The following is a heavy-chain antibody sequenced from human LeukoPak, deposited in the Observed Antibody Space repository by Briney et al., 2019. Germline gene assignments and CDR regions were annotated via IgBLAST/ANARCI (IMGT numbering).Heavy chain of an antibody. Sequence: SETLSLTCTVSGGSISSYYWSWIRQPPGKGLEWIGYTYYSGSTNYNPSLKSRVTISVDTSKNQFSLKLSSVTAADTAVYYCAREDCSGGSCSFDPWGQGTLVTVSS. CDR2: TYYSGST. D-gene: IGHD2-15*01. CDR3: AREDCSGGSCSFDP. J-gene: IGHJ5*02. CDR1: GGSISSYY. V-gene: IGHV4-59*01.